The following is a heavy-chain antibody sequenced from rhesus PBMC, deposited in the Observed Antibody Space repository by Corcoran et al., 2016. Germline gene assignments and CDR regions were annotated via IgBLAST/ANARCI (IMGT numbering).Heavy chain of an antibody. V-gene: IGHV4S10*01. D-gene: IGHD2-15*01. CDR3: ARDRYCSSTYCSSSNFDY. CDR2: IYGRSTST. CDR1: GGSISDSYR. J-gene: IGHJ4*01. Sequence: QVQLQESGPGVVKPSETLSLPCAVSGGSISDSYRWSWIRQPPGKGLEWFGYIYGRSTSTHNNPSLKKRVTMSKDTAKNQFSWKLSSVTAADTAVYYCARDRYCSSTYCSSSNFDYWGQGVLGTVSS.